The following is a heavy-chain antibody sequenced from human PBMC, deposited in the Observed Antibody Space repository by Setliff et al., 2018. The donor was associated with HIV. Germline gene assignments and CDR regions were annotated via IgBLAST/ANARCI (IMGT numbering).Heavy chain of an antibody. CDR3: ARGVNPTYYDFWSGNYMRKYYYYYMDV. Sequence: SETLSLTCAVYGRSLSGYYWSWIRQPPGKGLEWIGEINQSGSTNYNPSLKSRITISVDTSKNQFSLKLSSVTAADTAVYYCARGVNPTYYDFWSGNYMRKYYYYYMDVWGKGTTVTVSS. D-gene: IGHD3-3*01. J-gene: IGHJ6*03. CDR2: INQSGST. V-gene: IGHV4-34*01. CDR1: GRSLSGYY.